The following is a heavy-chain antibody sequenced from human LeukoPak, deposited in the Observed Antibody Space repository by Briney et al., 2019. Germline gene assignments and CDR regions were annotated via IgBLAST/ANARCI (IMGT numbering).Heavy chain of an antibody. Sequence: GASVKVSCKASGYTFTGYYMHWVRQAPGQGLEWMGWISAYNGNTNYAQKLQGRVTMTTDSSTSTAYMELRSLRSDDSAVYYCARTLYIAAAPGGFDYWGQGTLVAVSS. J-gene: IGHJ4*02. V-gene: IGHV1-18*04. D-gene: IGHD6-13*01. CDR1: GYTFTGYY. CDR3: ARTLYIAAAPGGFDY. CDR2: ISAYNGNT.